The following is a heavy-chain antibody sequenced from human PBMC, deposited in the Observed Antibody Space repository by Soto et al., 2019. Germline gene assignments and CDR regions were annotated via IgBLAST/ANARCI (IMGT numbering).Heavy chain of an antibody. CDR2: IYSTGTT. CDR1: GTSVRHFY. D-gene: IGHD6-13*01. CDR3: VRDRADFSSTYYHYFSV. V-gene: IGHV4-4*07. J-gene: IGHJ2*01. Sequence: PSETLSLTCKVSGTSVRHFYWSWIRQSAGKGLEWIGRIYSTGTTNFNPSLKSRLTMSMDMSKNQVSLNLTSATAAGTAVYYCVRDRADFSSTYYHYFSVWGRGTLVTVSS.